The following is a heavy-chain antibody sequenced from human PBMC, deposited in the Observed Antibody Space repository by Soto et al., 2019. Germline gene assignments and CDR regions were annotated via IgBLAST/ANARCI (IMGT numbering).Heavy chain of an antibody. J-gene: IGHJ4*02. V-gene: IGHV3-15*01. D-gene: IGHD4-17*01. CDR3: TTDNSRTVTKSSQPAY. CDR2: IKSKTDGGTT. CDR1: GFTFSNAW. Sequence: LRLSCAASGFTFSNAWMSWVRQAPGKGLEWVGRIKSKTDGGTTDYAAPVKGRFTISRDDSKNTLYLQMNSLKTEDTAVYYCTTDNSRTVTKSSQPAYWGQGSLVTVSS.